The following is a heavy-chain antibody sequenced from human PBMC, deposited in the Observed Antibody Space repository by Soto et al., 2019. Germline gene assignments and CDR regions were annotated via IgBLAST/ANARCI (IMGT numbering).Heavy chain of an antibody. CDR3: ARLSNNYGSGSYYNGVPHYFDY. CDR2: IYPGDSDT. V-gene: IGHV5-51*01. J-gene: IGHJ4*02. D-gene: IGHD3-10*01. Sequence: PGESLKISCKCSGYSFTIYWIGWVRQMPGKGLEWMGIIYPGDSDTRYSPSFQGQVTISADKSISTAYLQWSSLKASDTAMYYCARLSNNYGSGSYYNGVPHYFDYWGQGTLVTVSS. CDR1: GYSFTIYW.